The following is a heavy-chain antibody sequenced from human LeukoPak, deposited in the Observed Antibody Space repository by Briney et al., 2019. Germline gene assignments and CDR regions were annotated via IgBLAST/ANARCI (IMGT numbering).Heavy chain of an antibody. CDR3: ARHVYSSSWYIYYYGMDV. V-gene: IGHV4-59*08. Sequence: SETLSLTCTVSGGSISSYYWSWIRQPPGKGLEWIGYIYYSGSTNYNPSLKSRVTISVDTSKNQFSLKLGSVTAADTAVYYCARHVYSSSWYIYYYGMDVRGQGTTVTVSS. CDR1: GGSISSYY. J-gene: IGHJ6*02. CDR2: IYYSGST. D-gene: IGHD6-13*01.